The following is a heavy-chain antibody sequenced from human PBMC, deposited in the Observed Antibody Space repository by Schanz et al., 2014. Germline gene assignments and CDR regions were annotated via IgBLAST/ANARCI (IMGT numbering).Heavy chain of an antibody. V-gene: IGHV3-23*01. Sequence: EVQLLESGGGLVQPGGSLRLSCVASGFTFFGSFAMSWVRQAPGKGLEWVSGLTEGGGGTYYTDAVKGRFTISRDSSKNTLYLQMNSLRAEDTAVYYCAKDVRPVANTVHFYYMDVWGQGTTVTVSS. CDR3: AKDVRPVANTVHFYYMDV. D-gene: IGHD6-19*01. CDR1: GFTFFGSFA. J-gene: IGHJ6*02. CDR2: LTEGGGGT.